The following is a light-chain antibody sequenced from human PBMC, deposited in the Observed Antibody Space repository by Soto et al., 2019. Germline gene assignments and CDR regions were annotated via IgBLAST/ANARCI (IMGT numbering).Light chain of an antibody. Sequence: DIQMTQSPSTLSASVGDRVTITCRASQSLSGWLAWFQQKPGRAPKLLIYKASSLQSGVPSRFSGSGSGTDFTLTISSLQPDDFATYYCQQYTGYPWTFGQGTKVDIK. CDR2: KAS. J-gene: IGKJ1*01. CDR1: QSLSGW. CDR3: QQYTGYPWT. V-gene: IGKV1-5*03.